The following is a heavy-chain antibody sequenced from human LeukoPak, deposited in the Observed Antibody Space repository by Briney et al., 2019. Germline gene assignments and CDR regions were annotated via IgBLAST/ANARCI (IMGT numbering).Heavy chain of an antibody. Sequence: SETLPLTCTVSGGSISSYYWSWIRQPPGKGLEWVGHIYYLGSTNYNPSLKSRVTISIDTSKNYFSLKLNSVIAADTAVYYCARDRPGSYWYFDLWGRGTLVTVSS. D-gene: IGHD3-10*01. CDR1: GGSISSYY. CDR3: ARDRPGSYWYFDL. CDR2: IYYLGST. V-gene: IGHV4-59*01. J-gene: IGHJ2*01.